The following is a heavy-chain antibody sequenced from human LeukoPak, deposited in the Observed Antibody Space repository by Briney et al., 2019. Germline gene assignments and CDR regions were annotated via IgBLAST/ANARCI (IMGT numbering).Heavy chain of an antibody. CDR3: AREPEGYCSSTSCSNRYYFDY. V-gene: IGHV4-39*02. J-gene: IGHJ4*02. CDR2: IYYSGSP. CDR1: GGSIISSSYY. D-gene: IGHD2-2*01. Sequence: KPSETLSLTCTVSGGSIISSSYYWGWIRQPPGKGLEWIGCIYYSGSPYYNPSLKSRVTISVDTSKNQFSLKLSSVTAADTAVYYCAREPEGYCSSTSCSNRYYFDYWGQGTLVTVSS.